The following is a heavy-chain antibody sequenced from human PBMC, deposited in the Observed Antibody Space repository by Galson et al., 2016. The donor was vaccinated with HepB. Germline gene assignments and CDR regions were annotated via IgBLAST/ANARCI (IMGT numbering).Heavy chain of an antibody. CDR3: AKHIDVRGRAFEY. J-gene: IGHJ4*02. V-gene: IGHV3-30*18. D-gene: IGHD3-16*01. Sequence: SLRLSCAASGFTFSRYGMHWVRQAPGKGLEWVAVISYDGSNNYYADSVKGRFTISRDNSKKTVHLEMNSLRPEDTAVYYCAKHIDVRGRAFEYWGQGTLVTVSS. CDR2: ISYDGSNN. CDR1: GFTFSRYG.